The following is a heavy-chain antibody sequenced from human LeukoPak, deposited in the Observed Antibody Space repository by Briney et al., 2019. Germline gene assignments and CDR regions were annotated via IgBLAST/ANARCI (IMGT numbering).Heavy chain of an antibody. Sequence: PSETLSLTCTVSGGSISSGSYYWSWIRQPAGKGLEWIGRIYTSGSTNYNPSLKSRVTISVDTSKNQFSLKLSSVTAADTAVYYCARDKKYYGSGSYYWFDPWGQGTLVTVSS. J-gene: IGHJ5*02. V-gene: IGHV4-61*02. CDR1: GGSISSGSYY. CDR3: ARDKKYYGSGSYYWFDP. D-gene: IGHD3-10*01. CDR2: IYTSGST.